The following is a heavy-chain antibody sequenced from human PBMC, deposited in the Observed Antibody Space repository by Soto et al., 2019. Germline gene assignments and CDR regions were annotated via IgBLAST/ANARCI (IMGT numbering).Heavy chain of an antibody. Sequence: PGGSLRLSCAASGFIFSNYDMHWVRQTTGGGLEWVSRIGFAGDTNYLGSVKGRSIISRENAKNSLFLQMNRLRAGDTAVYYCVRGLPGGFDPWGQGTLVTVSS. D-gene: IGHD3-10*01. J-gene: IGHJ5*02. CDR3: VRGLPGGFDP. CDR1: GFIFSNYD. CDR2: IGFAGDT. V-gene: IGHV3-13*01.